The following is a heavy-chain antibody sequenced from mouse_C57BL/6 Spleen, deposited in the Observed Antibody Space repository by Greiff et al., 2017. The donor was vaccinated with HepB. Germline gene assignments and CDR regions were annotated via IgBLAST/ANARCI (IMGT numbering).Heavy chain of an antibody. V-gene: IGHV5-4*03. Sequence: EVMLVESGGGLVKPGGSLKLSCAASGFTFSSYAMSWVRQTPEKRLEWVATISDGGSYTYYPDNVKGRFTISRDNAKNNLYLQMSHLKSEDTAMYYCARGSSYSWFAYWGQGTLVTVSA. D-gene: IGHD1-1*01. CDR2: ISDGGSYT. J-gene: IGHJ3*01. CDR1: GFTFSSYA. CDR3: ARGSSYSWFAY.